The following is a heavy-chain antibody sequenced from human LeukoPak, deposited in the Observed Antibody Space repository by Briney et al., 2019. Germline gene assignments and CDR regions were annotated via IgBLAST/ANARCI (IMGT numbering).Heavy chain of an antibody. CDR3: ARDFKLLAFDY. J-gene: IGHJ4*02. V-gene: IGHV3-7*04. D-gene: IGHD2-15*01. Sequence: GGSLRLSCAASGFTLSSYWMTWVRQAPGKGLEWVANIKQDGSEKNYVDSVKGRFTISRDNAKNSLYLQMNSLRAEDTAVYYCARDFKLLAFDYWGQGTLVTVSS. CDR1: GFTLSSYW. CDR2: IKQDGSEK.